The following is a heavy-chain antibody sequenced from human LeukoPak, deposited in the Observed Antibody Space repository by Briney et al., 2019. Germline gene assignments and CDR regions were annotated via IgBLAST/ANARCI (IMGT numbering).Heavy chain of an antibody. CDR3: ARDLDRYFDWLSSPYGMDV. D-gene: IGHD3-9*01. Sequence: PGGSLRLSCAASGFTFSSYSMNRVRQAPGKGLEWVSSISSSSSYIYYADSVKGRFTISRDNAKNSLYLQMNSLRAEDTAVYYCARDLDRYFDWLSSPYGMDVWGQGTTVTVSS. V-gene: IGHV3-21*01. CDR1: GFTFSSYS. CDR2: ISSSSSYI. J-gene: IGHJ6*02.